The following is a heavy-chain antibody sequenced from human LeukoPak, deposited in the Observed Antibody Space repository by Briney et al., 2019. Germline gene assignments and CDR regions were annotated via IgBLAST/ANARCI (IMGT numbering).Heavy chain of an antibody. CDR3: AKRGYSSSWYVVDS. Sequence: GGSLRLSCAASGFTFSSYGMHWVRQAPGKGLEWVAVISYDGSNKYHADSVKGRFTISRDNPKNTLYLQMTSLRAEDTGVYYCAKRGYSSSWYVVDSWGQGTLVTVSS. V-gene: IGHV3-30*18. CDR1: GFTFSSYG. D-gene: IGHD6-13*01. J-gene: IGHJ4*02. CDR2: ISYDGSNK.